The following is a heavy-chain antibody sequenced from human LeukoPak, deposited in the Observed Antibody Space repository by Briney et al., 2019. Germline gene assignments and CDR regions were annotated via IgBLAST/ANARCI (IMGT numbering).Heavy chain of an antibody. D-gene: IGHD6-19*01. CDR2: ISSSSSTI. Sequence: GGSLRLSCAASGFTFSSYSMNWVRQAPGKGLEWVSYISSSSSTIYYADSVKGRFTISRDNAKNSLYLQMNSLRAEDTAVYYCARRGSSGWFDAFDIWGQGTMVTVSS. CDR1: GFTFSSYS. CDR3: ARRGSSGWFDAFDI. J-gene: IGHJ3*02. V-gene: IGHV3-48*04.